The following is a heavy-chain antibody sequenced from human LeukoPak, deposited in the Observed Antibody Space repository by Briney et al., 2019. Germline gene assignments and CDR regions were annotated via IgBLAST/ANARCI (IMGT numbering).Heavy chain of an antibody. Sequence: GGSLRLSCAASGFTFSNAWMSWVRQAPGKGLEWVGRIKSKTDGGTTDYAAPVKGRFTISRDDSKNTLYLQMNSPKTEDTAVYYCTTDGIVVVPAAIGGSYGMDVWGQGTTVTVS. D-gene: IGHD2-2*02. CDR2: IKSKTDGGTT. J-gene: IGHJ6*02. CDR1: GFTFSNAW. CDR3: TTDGIVVVPAAIGGSYGMDV. V-gene: IGHV3-15*01.